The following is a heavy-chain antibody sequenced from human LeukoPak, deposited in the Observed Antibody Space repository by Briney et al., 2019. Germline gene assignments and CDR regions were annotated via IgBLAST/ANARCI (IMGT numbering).Heavy chain of an antibody. CDR1: GYILTTYY. CDR2: SNPSDGSA. V-gene: IGHV1-46*01. Sequence: ASVKVSCKTSGYILTTYYIHWVRQAPGRGLDWMGISNPSDGSARYAQNFQGRLTMTTDTSTSTVYMELSSLRSEDTAVFYCTRDREGDASRFFDSWGQGTLVTVSS. CDR3: TRDREGDASRFFDS. J-gene: IGHJ4*02. D-gene: IGHD5-24*01.